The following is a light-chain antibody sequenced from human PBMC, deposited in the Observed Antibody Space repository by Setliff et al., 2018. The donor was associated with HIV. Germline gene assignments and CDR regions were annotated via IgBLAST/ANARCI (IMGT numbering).Light chain of an antibody. Sequence: QSVLTQPPSVSGSPGQSVTISCTGTSSDVGSSNRVSWYQQPPGTAPRLMIYEVSSRPSGVPDRFSGSKSGNTASLTISGLQAEDDADYYCCSYAGSNTFVFGTGTKVTVL. J-gene: IGLJ1*01. V-gene: IGLV2-18*02. CDR3: CSYAGSNTFV. CDR2: EVS. CDR1: SSDVGSSNR.